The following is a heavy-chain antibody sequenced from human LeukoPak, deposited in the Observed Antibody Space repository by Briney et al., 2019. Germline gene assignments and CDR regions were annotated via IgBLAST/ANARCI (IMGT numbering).Heavy chain of an antibody. CDR1: GFTFSTYE. V-gene: IGHV3-48*03. CDR2: ISTTGRTT. D-gene: IGHD5-24*01. Sequence: GGSLRLSCAASGFTFSTYEMNWVRQAPGKGLEWVSYISTTGRTTYYADSVQGRFTMSRDNAKNSVYLQMNSLRADDTAVYYCAGKPRDGYNDGRFDFWGQGTLVTVSS. CDR3: AGKPRDGYNDGRFDF. J-gene: IGHJ4*02.